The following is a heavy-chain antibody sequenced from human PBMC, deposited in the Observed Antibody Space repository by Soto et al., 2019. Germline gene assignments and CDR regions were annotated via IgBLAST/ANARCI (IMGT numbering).Heavy chain of an antibody. CDR3: ARRGYDILTGWVDYGMDV. J-gene: IGHJ6*02. V-gene: IGHV3-21*01. D-gene: IGHD3-9*01. CDR2: ISSSSGYI. CDR1: GFTFSSYS. Sequence: EVQLVESGGGLVKPGGSLRLSCAASGFTFSSYSMNWVRQAPGKGLEWVSSISSSSGYIYYGDSVKGRFTISRDNAKNTLYLQMNSLRAEDTAVYYCARRGYDILTGWVDYGMDVWGQGTTVTVSS.